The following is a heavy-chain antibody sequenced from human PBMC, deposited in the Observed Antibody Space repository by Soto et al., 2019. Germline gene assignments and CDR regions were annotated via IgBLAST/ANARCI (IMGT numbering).Heavy chain of an antibody. CDR2: FDPEDGET. CDR3: ATDPGRGFPSRYYGMDV. J-gene: IGHJ6*02. CDR1: GYTLTELS. D-gene: IGHD5-12*01. V-gene: IGHV1-24*01. Sequence: ASVKVSCKVSGYTLTELSMHWVRQAPGKGLEWMGGFDPEDGETIYAQKFQGRVTMTEDTSTDTAYMELGSLRTDDTAVDYCATDPGRGFPSRYYGMDVWGQGTTVTVSS.